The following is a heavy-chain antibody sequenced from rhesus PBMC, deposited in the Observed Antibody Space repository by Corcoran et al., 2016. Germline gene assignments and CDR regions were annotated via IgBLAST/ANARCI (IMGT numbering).Heavy chain of an antibody. CDR1: GYTFTSYY. J-gene: IGHJ4*01. Sequence: QVQLVQSGAEIKQPGASVKLSCTASGYTFTSYYMHWVRQAPVQGLEWIGLISPYNGYKGYALNLQGSVTITTDTSTSSGYMGLSSLRSEDTAVYYCTRGASAGTHLDYWGQGVLVTFSS. D-gene: IGHD6-31*01. CDR3: TRGASAGTHLDY. CDR2: ISPYNGYK. V-gene: IGHV1-1*01.